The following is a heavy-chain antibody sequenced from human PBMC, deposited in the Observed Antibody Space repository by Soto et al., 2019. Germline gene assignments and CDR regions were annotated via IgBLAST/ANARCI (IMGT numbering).Heavy chain of an antibody. CDR1: GFSLRTNGVG. D-gene: IGHD3-10*01. Sequence: QVTLKESGRTLVKPTQTLTLTFSFSGFSLRTNGVGVGWIRQPPGKALECLARIYWDDDQRYNPSLKSRLTIAKDTSRNQVVLTMPNMDPVDTATYYCARIKVVLGVIITDAFDTWGQGTMVTVSS. CDR3: ARIKVVLGVIITDAFDT. J-gene: IGHJ3*02. V-gene: IGHV2-5*02. CDR2: IYWDDDQ.